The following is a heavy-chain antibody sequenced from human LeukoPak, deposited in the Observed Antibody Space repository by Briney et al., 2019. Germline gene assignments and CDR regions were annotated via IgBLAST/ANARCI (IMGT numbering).Heavy chain of an antibody. CDR1: GVSISSGDYY. J-gene: IGHJ5*02. V-gene: IGHV4-30-4*01. CDR2: MYSSGST. CDR3: ARPYYYDSRIDP. Sequence: SQTLSLTCTVSGVSISSGDYYWSWIRQPPGKGLEWIGYMYSSGSTYYNPSLKSRATISVDTFKNQFPLKLSSVTAADTAVHYCARPYYYDSRIDPWGQGTLVTVSS. D-gene: IGHD3-22*01.